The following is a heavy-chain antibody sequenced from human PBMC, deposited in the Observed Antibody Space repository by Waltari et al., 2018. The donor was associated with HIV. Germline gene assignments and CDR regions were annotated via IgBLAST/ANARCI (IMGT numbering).Heavy chain of an antibody. CDR1: GGSFSGYY. J-gene: IGHJ4*02. CDR2: INHSGST. CDR3: ARGRGAAHVQDY. D-gene: IGHD6-13*01. Sequence: QVQLQQWGAGLLKPSETLSLTCAVYGGSFSGYYWSWIRQPPGKGLEWIGEINHSGSTNYNPSLKSRVTISVDTSKNQFSLKLSSVTAADTAVYYCARGRGAAHVQDYWGQGTLVTVSS. V-gene: IGHV4-34*01.